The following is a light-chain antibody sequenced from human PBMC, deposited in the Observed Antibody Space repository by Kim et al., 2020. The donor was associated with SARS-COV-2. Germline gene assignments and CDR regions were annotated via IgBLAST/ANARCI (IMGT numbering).Light chain of an antibody. J-gene: IGLJ1*01. CDR3: QGAYV. Sequence: SGPPGQTLPLSCSARRPTNGTDYLLPWYKKVPEAAPKLLIYGNYNRPSGVPARFSGSKSGTSASLVITGLQADDEADYYCQGAYVFGSGTKVTVL. V-gene: IGLV1-40*01. CDR1: RPTNGTDYL. CDR2: GNY.